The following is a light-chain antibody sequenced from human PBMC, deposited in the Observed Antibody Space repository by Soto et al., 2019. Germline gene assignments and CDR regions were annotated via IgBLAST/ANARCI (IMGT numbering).Light chain of an antibody. V-gene: IGLV2-14*01. CDR3: SSYISGSSPVV. Sequence: QSALTQPASLSGSPGQSITSSCTGTSSDVGYYNYVSWYQQHPGKAPKVIIYEVSNRPSGVSYRFSGSKSGNTASLTISGLQAEDEAEYYCSSYISGSSPVVFGGGTKVTVL. CDR1: SSDVGYYNY. J-gene: IGLJ2*01. CDR2: EVS.